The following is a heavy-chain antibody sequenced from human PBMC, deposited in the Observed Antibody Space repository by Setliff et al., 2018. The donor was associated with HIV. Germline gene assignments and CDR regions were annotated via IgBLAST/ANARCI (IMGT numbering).Heavy chain of an antibody. V-gene: IGHV7-4-1*02. CDR3: VRGGDRMQIWSRFPFDM. CDR2: INTNTGNP. J-gene: IGHJ3*02. CDR1: GYTFNNYA. D-gene: IGHD3-16*01. Sequence: GASVKVSCKASGYTFNNYALYWVRQAPGQGFEWMGWINTNTGNPTYAQGFARRFVFSLDTSVRTTYLQITGLKTEDTAFYYCVRGGDRMQIWSRFPFDMWGQGTKVTVSS.